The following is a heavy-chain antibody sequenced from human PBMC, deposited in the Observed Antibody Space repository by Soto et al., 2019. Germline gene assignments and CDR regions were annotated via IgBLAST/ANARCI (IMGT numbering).Heavy chain of an antibody. CDR1: GYTFTNYG. CDR3: VRDGAVAGNINFDF. Sequence: ASVKVSCKASGYTFTNYGVHWVRQAPGQSLEWMGWINAGDGNTKYSRNFQGRVTIARATSASTAYMELSSLRSEDTAVYYCVRDGAVAGNINFDFWGQGTLVTVSS. V-gene: IGHV1-3*01. D-gene: IGHD6-19*01. J-gene: IGHJ4*02. CDR2: INAGDGNT.